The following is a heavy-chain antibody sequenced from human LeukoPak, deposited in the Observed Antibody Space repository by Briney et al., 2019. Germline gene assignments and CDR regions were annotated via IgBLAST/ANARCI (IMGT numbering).Heavy chain of an antibody. Sequence: GASVKVSCKASGYTFTSYYMHWARQAPGQGLEWVGIINPSGGSTSYAQKFQGRVTMTRDTSTSTVYMELSSLRSEDTAVYYCARSYCSSTSCYTQVHFDYWGQGTLVTVSS. V-gene: IGHV1-46*01. CDR2: INPSGGST. CDR1: GYTFTSYY. J-gene: IGHJ4*02. CDR3: ARSYCSSTSCYTQVHFDY. D-gene: IGHD2-2*02.